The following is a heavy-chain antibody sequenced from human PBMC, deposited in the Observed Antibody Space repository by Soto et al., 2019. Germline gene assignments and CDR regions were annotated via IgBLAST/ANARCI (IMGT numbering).Heavy chain of an antibody. CDR2: IYSSGST. V-gene: IGHV4-59*08. CDR1: GGSISSYY. CDR3: ARHVLPVATNYYYYYMDV. Sequence: QVQLQESGPGLVKPSETLSLTCTVSGGSISSYYWSWIRQPPGKGLEWIGYIYSSGSTNYSPSLKSRVTISVDTSKNQFSLKLSSVTAADTAVYYCARHVLPVATNYYYYYMDVWGKGTTVTVSS. J-gene: IGHJ6*03.